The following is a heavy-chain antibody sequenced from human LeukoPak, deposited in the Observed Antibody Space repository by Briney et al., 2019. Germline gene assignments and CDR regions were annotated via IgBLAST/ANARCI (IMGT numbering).Heavy chain of an antibody. D-gene: IGHD2-21*02. V-gene: IGHV3-30-3*01. CDR2: ISFDGSNK. CDR3: AKGEKVTELDTYYYYYGMDV. Sequence: SGGSLRLSCAASGFTFSSYAMHWVRQAPGKGLEWVAVISFDGSNKYYADSVKGRFTISRDNSKNTLYLQMNSLRAEDTAVYYCAKGEKVTELDTYYYYYGMDVWGQGTTVTVSS. CDR1: GFTFSSYA. J-gene: IGHJ6*02.